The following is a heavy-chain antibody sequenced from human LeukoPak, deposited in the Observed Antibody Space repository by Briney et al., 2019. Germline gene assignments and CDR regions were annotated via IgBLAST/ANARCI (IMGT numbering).Heavy chain of an antibody. V-gene: IGHV1-24*01. CDR3: ATGKKKSGSYPYDY. CDR2: FDPEDGEN. J-gene: IGHJ4*02. CDR1: GYTLTELS. D-gene: IGHD1-26*01. Sequence: ASVTVSFKVSGYTLTELSMHWVRQAPGKGLEWMGGFDPEDGENIYAQKFQGRVTMTEDTSTDTAYMELSSLRSEDTAVYYCATGKKKSGSYPYDYWGQGTLVTVSS.